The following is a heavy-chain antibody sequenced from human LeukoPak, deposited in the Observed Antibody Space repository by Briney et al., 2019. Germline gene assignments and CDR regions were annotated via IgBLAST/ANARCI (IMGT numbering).Heavy chain of an antibody. CDR2: ISGSGGST. V-gene: IGHV3-23*01. J-gene: IGHJ4*02. CDR3: ANPVGLFRYFGLLPWLDH. Sequence: QTGGSLRLSCAASGFTFSSYAMSWVRQAPGKGLEWVSAISGSGGSTYYADSVKGRFTISRDNSKNTLYLQMNSLRAEDTAVYYCANPVGLFRYFGLLPWLDHWGQGTLVTVSS. D-gene: IGHD3-9*01. CDR1: GFTFSSYA.